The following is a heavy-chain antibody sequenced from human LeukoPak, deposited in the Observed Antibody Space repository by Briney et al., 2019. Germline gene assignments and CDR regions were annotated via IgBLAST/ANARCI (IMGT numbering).Heavy chain of an antibody. CDR3: AKRTMSAFDS. J-gene: IGHJ4*02. V-gene: IGHV3-23*05. Sequence: PGGSLRLSCAASGFTFDDYAMHWVRQAPGKGLEWVSGIGGSGNGTYYADSVKGRFIISRDNSKNMVYLQMNSLTVEDTATYYCAKRTMSAFDSWGQGTLLIVSS. CDR1: GFTFDDYA. D-gene: IGHD5-24*01. CDR2: IGGSGNGT.